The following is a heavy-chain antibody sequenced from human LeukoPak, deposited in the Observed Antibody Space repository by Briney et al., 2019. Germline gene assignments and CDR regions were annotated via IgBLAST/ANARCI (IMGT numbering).Heavy chain of an antibody. Sequence: PGGSLRLSCAASGVTFSSYSMNWVRQAPGKGLEWVSSISSTSSNIYYADSLKGRFTISRDNAKNSLYLQMNSLRAEDTAVYYCARGNTAMVTLWGQGTLVTVSS. CDR1: GVTFSSYS. D-gene: IGHD5-18*01. J-gene: IGHJ4*02. CDR3: ARGNTAMVTL. CDR2: ISSTSSNI. V-gene: IGHV3-21*01.